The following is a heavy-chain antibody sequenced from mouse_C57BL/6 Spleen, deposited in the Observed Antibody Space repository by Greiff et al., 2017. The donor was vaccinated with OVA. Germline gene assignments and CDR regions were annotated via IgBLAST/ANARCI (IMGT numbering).Heavy chain of an antibody. V-gene: IGHV1-64*01. Sequence: QVQLQQPGAELVKPGASVKLSCKASGYTFTSYWMHWVKQRPGQGLEWIGMIHPNSGSTNYNEKFKSKATLTVDKSSSTAYMQLSSLTSEDSAVYYCARGIYYDYDWGFAYWGQGTLVTVSA. J-gene: IGHJ3*01. CDR2: IHPNSGST. CDR1: GYTFTSYW. CDR3: ARGIYYDYDWGFAY. D-gene: IGHD2-4*01.